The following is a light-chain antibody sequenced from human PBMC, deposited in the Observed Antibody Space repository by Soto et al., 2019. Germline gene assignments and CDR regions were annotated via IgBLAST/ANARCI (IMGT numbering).Light chain of an antibody. CDR3: SSYTDSSNYV. V-gene: IGLV2-14*01. J-gene: IGLJ1*01. Sequence: QSALTQPASVSGSPGQSITISCTGTSSDVGGYNYVSWYQQNPGKAPKLLIYEVTHRPSGVSDRFSGSRSGNTASLTISGLQAEDEADYYCSSYTDSSNYVFGTGTKLTVL. CDR2: EVT. CDR1: SSDVGGYNY.